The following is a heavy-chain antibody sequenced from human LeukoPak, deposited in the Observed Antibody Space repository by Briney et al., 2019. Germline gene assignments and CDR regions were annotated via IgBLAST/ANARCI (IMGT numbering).Heavy chain of an antibody. J-gene: IGHJ4*02. D-gene: IGHD3-3*01. CDR3: SADIWNPSYYHH. V-gene: IGHV3-49*03. CDR1: GFSFSDFA. Sequence: GGSLRLSCSTSGFSFSDFAINSFRQAPEKGLEWVGFIRSKTWGGTTEYAASVRGRFSISRDDTKSIAYLQIDRLATEDTAVYFCSADIWNPSYYHHGGQGTVVTVSS. CDR2: IRSKTWGGTT.